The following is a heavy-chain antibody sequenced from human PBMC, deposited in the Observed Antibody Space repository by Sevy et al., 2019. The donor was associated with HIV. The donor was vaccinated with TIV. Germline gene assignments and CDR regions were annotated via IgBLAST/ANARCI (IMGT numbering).Heavy chain of an antibody. D-gene: IGHD6-6*01. Sequence: SETLSLTCTVSGGSVSSGSYYWSWIRQPPGKGLEWIGYIYYSGSTNYNPSLKGRVTISVDTSKNQFSLKLSSVTAADTAVYYCARWVISRGARPSRAYNWFDPWGQGTLVTVSS. V-gene: IGHV4-61*01. CDR3: ARWVISRGARPSRAYNWFDP. CDR1: GGSVSSGSYY. J-gene: IGHJ5*02. CDR2: IYYSGST.